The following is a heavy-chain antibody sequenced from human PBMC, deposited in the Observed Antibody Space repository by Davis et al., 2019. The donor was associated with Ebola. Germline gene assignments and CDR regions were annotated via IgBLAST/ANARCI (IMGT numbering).Heavy chain of an antibody. J-gene: IGHJ4*02. V-gene: IGHV4-4*02. CDR1: GGSISSSNW. CDR2: IYHSGST. Sequence: SETLSLTCAVSGGSISSSNWWSWVRPPPGKGLEWIGEIYHSGSTNYNPSLKSRVTISVDKSKNQFSLKLSSVTAADTAVYYCAGGVATVLGWGYFDYWGQGTLVTVSS. D-gene: IGHD5-12*01. CDR3: AGGVATVLGWGYFDY.